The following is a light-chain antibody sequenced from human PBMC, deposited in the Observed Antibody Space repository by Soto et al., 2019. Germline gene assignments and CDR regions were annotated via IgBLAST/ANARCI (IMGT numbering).Light chain of an antibody. V-gene: IGKV3-11*01. J-gene: IGKJ1*01. CDR3: QQRSNWPWT. Sequence: EIVLTQSPATLSLSPGEGATLSCRTSQSVSSYLAWYQHKPGQAPRLLIYDASNRATGIPDRFSGSGSGTDFTLTISSLEPEDFAVYYCQQRSNWPWTFGQGTKVEIK. CDR1: QSVSSY. CDR2: DAS.